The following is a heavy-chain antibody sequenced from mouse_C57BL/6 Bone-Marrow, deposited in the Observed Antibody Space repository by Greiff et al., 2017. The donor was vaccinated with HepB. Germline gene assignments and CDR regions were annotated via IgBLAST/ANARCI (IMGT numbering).Heavy chain of an antibody. CDR1: GFTFSDYG. Sequence: VQLKESGGGLVKPGGSLKLSCAASGFTFSDYGMHWVRQAPEKGLEWVAYISSGSSTIYYADTVKGRFTISRDNAKNTLFLQMTSLRSEDTAMYYCELKEAMDYWGQGTSVTVSS. CDR2: ISSGSSTI. J-gene: IGHJ4*01. CDR3: ELKEAMDY. V-gene: IGHV5-17*01.